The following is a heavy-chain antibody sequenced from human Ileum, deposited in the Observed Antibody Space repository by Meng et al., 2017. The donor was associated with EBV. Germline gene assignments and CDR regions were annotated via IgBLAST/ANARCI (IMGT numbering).Heavy chain of an antibody. CDR1: GGSISSSSYY. CDR3: ARSIVVVPAAIYY. Sequence: LQLQSSARGLVKPSATLLLTCTVSGGSISSSSYYWGWIRQPPGKGLELICSIYYRVSTYYNPSLKCRVTISVDTSKNQFSLKLSSVTAADTAVYYCARSIVVVPAAIYYWGQGTLVTVSS. V-gene: IGHV4-39*01. CDR2: IYYRVST. J-gene: IGHJ4*02. D-gene: IGHD2-2*01.